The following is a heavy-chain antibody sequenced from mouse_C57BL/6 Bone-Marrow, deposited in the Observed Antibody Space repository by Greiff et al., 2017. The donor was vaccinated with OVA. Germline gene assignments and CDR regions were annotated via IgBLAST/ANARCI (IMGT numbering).Heavy chain of an antibody. CDR2: IYPGSGST. D-gene: IGHD1-1*01. CDR1: GYTFTSYW. V-gene: IGHV1-55*01. J-gene: IGHJ2*01. CDR3: ARDYGSLYYFDY. Sequence: VQLQQSGAELVKPGASVKMSCKASGYTFTSYWITWVKQRPGQGLEWIGDIYPGSGSTNYNEKFKSKATLTVDTSSSTAYMQLSSLTSEDSAVYYCARDYGSLYYFDYWGQGTTLTVSS.